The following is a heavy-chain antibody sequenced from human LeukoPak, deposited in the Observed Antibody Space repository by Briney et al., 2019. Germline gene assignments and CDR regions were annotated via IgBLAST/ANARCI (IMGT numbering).Heavy chain of an antibody. CDR2: INHSGST. Sequence: SETLSLTCAVYGGSFSGYYWSWIRQPPGKGLEWIGEINHSGSTNYNPSLKSRVTISVDTSKNQFSLKLSSVTAADTAVYYCARISKYYDILSGPFYGMDVWGQGTTVTVSS. CDR3: ARISKYYDILSGPFYGMDV. CDR1: GGSFSGYY. V-gene: IGHV4-34*01. J-gene: IGHJ6*02. D-gene: IGHD3-9*01.